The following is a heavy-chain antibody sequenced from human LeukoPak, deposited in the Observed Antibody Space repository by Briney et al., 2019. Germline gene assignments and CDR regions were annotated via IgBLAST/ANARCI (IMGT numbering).Heavy chain of an antibody. CDR1: GFTFRSYA. D-gene: IGHD6-13*01. CDR2: ISDSGGPT. Sequence: GGSLRLSCAASGFTFRSYAMTWVRQAPGKGLEWVSGISDSGGPTYYADSVRGRFTISSDNSKNTLYLQMNSLRAEDTAVYYCAKDPTDSSSWYDYWGQGTLVTVSS. J-gene: IGHJ4*02. V-gene: IGHV3-23*01. CDR3: AKDPTDSSSWYDY.